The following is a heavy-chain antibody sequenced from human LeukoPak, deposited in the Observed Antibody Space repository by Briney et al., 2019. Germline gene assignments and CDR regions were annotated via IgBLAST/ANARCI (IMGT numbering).Heavy chain of an antibody. Sequence: PGGSLRLSCAASGFPFSSYWVHWVRQAPGKGLVWISRINTDGSTTTYADSVKGRLTISRDNAKNTVYLQMNSLRAEDTAVYYCARLSAWRLDYWGQGTLVTVSS. D-gene: IGHD6-19*01. J-gene: IGHJ4*02. CDR2: INTDGSTT. CDR1: GFPFSSYW. CDR3: ARLSAWRLDY. V-gene: IGHV3-74*01.